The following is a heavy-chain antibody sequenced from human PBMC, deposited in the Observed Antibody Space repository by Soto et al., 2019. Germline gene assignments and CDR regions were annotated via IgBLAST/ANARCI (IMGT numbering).Heavy chain of an antibody. CDR3: ARAHYGDYAGWFDP. CDR2: INHSGST. J-gene: IGHJ5*02. V-gene: IGHV4-34*01. D-gene: IGHD4-17*01. Sequence: VQLQQWGAGLLKPSETLSLTCAVYGGSFSGYYWSWIRQPPGKGLEWIGEINHSGSTNYNPSLKSRVTISVDTSKNQFSLKLSSVTAADTAVYYCARAHYGDYAGWFDPWGQGTLVTVSS. CDR1: GGSFSGYY.